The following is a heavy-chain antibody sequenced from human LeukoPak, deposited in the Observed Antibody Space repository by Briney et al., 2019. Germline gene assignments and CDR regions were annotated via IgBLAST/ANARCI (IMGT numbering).Heavy chain of an antibody. CDR3: ARWLSDKIDSNGYLDY. J-gene: IGHJ4*02. D-gene: IGHD5-18*01. V-gene: IGHV3-33*08. Sequence: GGSLRLSCAASGFTFSTYNMNWVRQAPGKGLEWVAVIWYDGSKKYYGDSVRGRFTISRDNSKNTLYLQMNSLRAEDTAVYYCARWLSDKIDSNGYLDYWGQGTLVAVSS. CDR1: GFTFSTYN. CDR2: IWYDGSKK.